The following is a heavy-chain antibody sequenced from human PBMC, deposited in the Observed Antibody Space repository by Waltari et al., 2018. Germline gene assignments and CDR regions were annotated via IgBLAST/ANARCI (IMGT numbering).Heavy chain of an antibody. V-gene: IGHV3-66*02. J-gene: IGHJ4*02. D-gene: IGHD3-16*01. Sequence: EVQVVESGGGLVQPGGSLRLSCAASGFTVSSHYMMWVGQPPGKGLEWVSTIYSGGSTYYADSLRGRFTISRDNSKNTLYLQMNSLTPEDSAVYYCARELPSGGGVGDYWGQGTLVTVSS. CDR3: ARELPSGGGVGDY. CDR2: IYSGGST. CDR1: GFTVSSHY.